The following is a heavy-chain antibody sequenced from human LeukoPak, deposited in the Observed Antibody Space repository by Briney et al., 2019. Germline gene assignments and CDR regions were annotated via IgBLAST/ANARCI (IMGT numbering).Heavy chain of an antibody. CDR1: GGSISSGGYY. Sequence: PSQTLSLTCTVSGGSISSGGYYWSWIRQHPGKGLEWIGYIYYSGSTYYNPSLKSRVTISVDTSKNQFSLKLSSVTAADTAVYYYARTSHGSGSYYDRWGQGTLVTVSS. J-gene: IGHJ4*02. D-gene: IGHD3-10*01. CDR2: IYYSGST. V-gene: IGHV4-31*03. CDR3: ARTSHGSGSYYDR.